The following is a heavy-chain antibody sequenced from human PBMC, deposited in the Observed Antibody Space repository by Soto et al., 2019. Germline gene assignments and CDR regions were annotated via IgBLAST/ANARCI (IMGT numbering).Heavy chain of an antibody. CDR3: ARDGHPYYYYDSSGYYVGYFQH. CDR2: IIPIFGTA. D-gene: IGHD3-22*01. V-gene: IGHV1-69*01. Sequence: QVQLVQSGAEVKKPGSSVKVSCKASGGTFSSYAISWVRQAPGQGLEWMGGIIPIFGTANYAQKFQGRVTITADESTSTACMELSSLKSEDTAVYYCARDGHPYYYYDSSGYYVGYFQHWGQGTLVTVAS. CDR1: GGTFSSYA. J-gene: IGHJ1*01.